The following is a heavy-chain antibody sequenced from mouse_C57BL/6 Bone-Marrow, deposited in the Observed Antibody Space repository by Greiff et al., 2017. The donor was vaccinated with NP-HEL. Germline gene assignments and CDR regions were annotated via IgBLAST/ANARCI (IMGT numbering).Heavy chain of an antibody. Sequence: VQLQQSGAELVRPGASVTLSCKASGYTFTDYEMHWVKQTPVHGLEWIGAIDPETGGTAYNQKFKGKAILTADKSSSTAYMELRSLTSEDSAVYYCTRHYDGAYWGQGTLVTVSA. CDR1: GYTFTDYE. J-gene: IGHJ3*01. V-gene: IGHV1-15*01. CDR2: IDPETGGT. CDR3: TRHYDGAY. D-gene: IGHD1-2*01.